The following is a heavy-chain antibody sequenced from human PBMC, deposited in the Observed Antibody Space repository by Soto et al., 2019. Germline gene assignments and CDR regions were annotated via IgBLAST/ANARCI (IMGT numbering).Heavy chain of an antibody. CDR1: GYSFTSYW. Sequence: GESLKISCKGSGYSFTSYWISWVRQMPGKGLEWMGRIDPSDSYTNYSPSFQGHVTISADKSISTAYLQWSSLKASDTAMYYCASSAARNYYYYCGMDVWGQGTTVTVSS. J-gene: IGHJ6*02. CDR2: IDPSDSYT. CDR3: ASSAARNYYYYCGMDV. V-gene: IGHV5-10-1*01. D-gene: IGHD2-2*01.